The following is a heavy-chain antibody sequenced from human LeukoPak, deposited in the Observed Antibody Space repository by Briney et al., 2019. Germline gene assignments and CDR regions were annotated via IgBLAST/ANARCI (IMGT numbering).Heavy chain of an antibody. J-gene: IGHJ6*02. D-gene: IGHD2-15*01. CDR2: INHSGST. CDR3: ARGPRGYCSGGSCIRNYYYYGMDV. CDR1: GGSFSGYY. Sequence: TSETLSLTCAVYGGSFSGYYWSWIRQPPGKGLEWIGEINHSGSTNYNPSLKSRVTISVDTSKNQFSLKLSSVTAADTAVYYCARGPRGYCSGGSCIRNYYYYGMDVWGQGTTVTVSS. V-gene: IGHV4-34*01.